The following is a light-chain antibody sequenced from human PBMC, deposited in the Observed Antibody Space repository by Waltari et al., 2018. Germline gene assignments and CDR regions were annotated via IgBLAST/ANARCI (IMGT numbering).Light chain of an antibody. V-gene: IGLV4-69*01. Sequence: QLVLTQSPSASASLGASVRLTCTLSSLHSSNIIAWHQQQPEKVPRYLIKVNSDGSKSKGDEITDSFSGSGYGAERYLTISSVQSEDEADYYCQTGGHGTWVFGGGTKLTVL. CDR3: QTGGHGTWV. CDR2: VNSDGSK. CDR1: SLHSSNI. J-gene: IGLJ3*02.